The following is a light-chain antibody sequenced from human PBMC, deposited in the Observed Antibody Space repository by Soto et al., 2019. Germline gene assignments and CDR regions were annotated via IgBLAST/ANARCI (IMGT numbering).Light chain of an antibody. CDR2: GAS. V-gene: IGKV3-15*01. CDR3: QQFNNWPRT. CDR1: QSVSSN. J-gene: IGKJ1*01. Sequence: IVMTQSPATLSVSPGERATLSCRASQSVSSNLAWYQQKPGQAPRLLIYGASTRATGLPVRFSGSGSGTEFTLTISSLQSEDFAVYYCQQFNNWPRTFGQGTKVDIK.